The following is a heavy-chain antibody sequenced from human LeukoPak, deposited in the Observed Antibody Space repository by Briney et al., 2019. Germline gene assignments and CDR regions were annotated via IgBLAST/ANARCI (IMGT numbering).Heavy chain of an antibody. D-gene: IGHD3-16*01. J-gene: IGHJ3*02. Sequence: ASVKVSCKASGYTFTSYGISWVRQAPGQGLEWMGWISAYNGNTNYAQKLQGRLTMTTDTSTSTAYIELRSLRSDDTAVYYCARLITHYDAFDIWGQGTMVTVSS. V-gene: IGHV1-18*01. CDR3: ARLITHYDAFDI. CDR1: GYTFTSYG. CDR2: ISAYNGNT.